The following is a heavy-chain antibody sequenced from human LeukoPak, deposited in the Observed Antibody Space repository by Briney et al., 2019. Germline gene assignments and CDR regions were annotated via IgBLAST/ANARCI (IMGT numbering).Heavy chain of an antibody. D-gene: IGHD2-21*02. J-gene: IGHJ5*02. CDR3: ARVPIYCGGDCSNWFDP. V-gene: IGHV1-2*02. CDR1: GYTFTGYY. CDR2: INPNSGGT. Sequence: ASVTVSCKASGYTFTGYYMHWVRQAPGQGLEWMGWINPNSGGTNYAQKFQGRVTMTRDTSISTAYMELSRLRSDDTAVYYCARVPIYCGGDCSNWFDPWGQGTLVTVSS.